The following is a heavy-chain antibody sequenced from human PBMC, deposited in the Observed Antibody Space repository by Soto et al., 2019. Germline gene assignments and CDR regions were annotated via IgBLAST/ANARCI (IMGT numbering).Heavy chain of an antibody. Sequence: QVQLQESGPGLVKPSQTLSLTCTVSGGSISSGGYYWSWIRQHPGKGLEWIGYIYYSGSTYYNPSLKSRVTISVDTSKNQFSLKLSSVTAADTAVYYCAAQGSSSWYYGMDVWGQGTTVTVSS. CDR1: GGSISSGGYY. CDR2: IYYSGST. D-gene: IGHD6-13*01. CDR3: AAQGSSSWYYGMDV. J-gene: IGHJ6*02. V-gene: IGHV4-31*03.